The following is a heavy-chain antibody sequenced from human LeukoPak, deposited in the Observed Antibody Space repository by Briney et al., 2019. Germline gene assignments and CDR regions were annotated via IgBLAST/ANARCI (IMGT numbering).Heavy chain of an antibody. J-gene: IGHJ4*02. V-gene: IGHV1-2*02. Sequence: GASVKVSCKASGYTFTGYYMHWVRQAPGQGLEWMGWINPNSGGTNYAQKFQGRVTMTRDTSISTAYMELSRLRSDDTAVYYCARATTYFYGSGSYYNDYWGQGTLVTVSS. CDR3: ARATTYFYGSGSYYNDY. CDR1: GYTFTGYY. D-gene: IGHD3-10*01. CDR2: INPNSGGT.